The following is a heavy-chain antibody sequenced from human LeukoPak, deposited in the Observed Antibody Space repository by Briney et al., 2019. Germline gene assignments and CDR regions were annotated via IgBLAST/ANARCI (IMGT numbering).Heavy chain of an antibody. CDR2: IKQDGSEK. Sequence: PGGSLRLSCAASGFTFSSYWMSWVRQAPGKGLEWVANIKQDGSEKYYVDSVKGRFTISGDNAKNSLYLQMNSLRAEDTAVYYCARGGLIVVKEKAFDIWGQGTMVTVSS. V-gene: IGHV3-7*01. CDR3: ARGGLIVVKEKAFDI. CDR1: GFTFSSYW. J-gene: IGHJ3*02. D-gene: IGHD3-22*01.